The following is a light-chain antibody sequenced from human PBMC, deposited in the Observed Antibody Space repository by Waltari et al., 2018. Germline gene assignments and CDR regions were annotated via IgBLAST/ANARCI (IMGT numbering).Light chain of an antibody. J-gene: IGLJ2*01. CDR3: QAWDTTTGV. Sequence: SFELTQPTSVSVSPGQTASITCSGDKLGDKHVCWYQQKPGQSPVAVIYQDNRRPSGIPERFSGSNSGNIATLTISGTQAMDEADYFCQAWDTTTGVFGGGTKLTVL. CDR1: KLGDKH. V-gene: IGLV3-1*01. CDR2: QDN.